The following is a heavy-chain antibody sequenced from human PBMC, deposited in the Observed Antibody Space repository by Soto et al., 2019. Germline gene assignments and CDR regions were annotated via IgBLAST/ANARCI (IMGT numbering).Heavy chain of an antibody. CDR2: IHDSGST. CDR3: SSTSLTTGYYLFDF. CDR1: GGSIGSGGYY. D-gene: IGHD3-9*01. J-gene: IGHJ4*02. Sequence: SETLSLTCTVSGGSIGSGGYYWTWIRQHPGKGLEWIGYIHDSGSTYYNPSLKSRVTISADTSKNQVSLKLSSVTAADTAVYYCSSTSLTTGYYLFDFWGQGTLVTVSS. V-gene: IGHV4-31*03.